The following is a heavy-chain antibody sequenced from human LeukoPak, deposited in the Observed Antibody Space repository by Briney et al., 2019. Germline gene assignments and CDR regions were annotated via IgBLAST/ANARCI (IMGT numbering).Heavy chain of an antibody. V-gene: IGHV4-4*02. CDR3: ARGQYSSGRDNWFDP. CDR2: IYHSGST. CDR1: GGSISSSNW. Sequence: SETLSLTCAVSGGSISSSNWWSWVRQPPGKGLEWIGEIYHSGSTNYNPSLKSRVTISVDKSKNQFSLKLSSVTAADTAVYYCARGQYSSGRDNWFDPWGQGTLVTVSS. D-gene: IGHD6-19*01. J-gene: IGHJ5*02.